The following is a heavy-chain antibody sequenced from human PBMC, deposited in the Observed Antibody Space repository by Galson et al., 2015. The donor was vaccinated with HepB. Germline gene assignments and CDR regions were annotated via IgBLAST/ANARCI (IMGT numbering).Heavy chain of an antibody. Sequence: SLRLSCAASGFTFSSYGMHWVRQAPGKGLEWVAVIWYDGSNKYYADSVKGRFTISRDNSKNTLYLQMNSLRAEDTAVHYCAKESTAGAIYNWFDPWGQGTLVTVSS. D-gene: IGHD1-1*01. J-gene: IGHJ5*02. CDR1: GFTFSSYG. V-gene: IGHV3-33*06. CDR2: IWYDGSNK. CDR3: AKESTAGAIYNWFDP.